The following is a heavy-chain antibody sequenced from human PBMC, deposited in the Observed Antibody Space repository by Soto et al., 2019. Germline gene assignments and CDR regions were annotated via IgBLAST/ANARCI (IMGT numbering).Heavy chain of an antibody. CDR1: GGSISSYY. J-gene: IGHJ5*02. D-gene: IGHD3-22*01. CDR2: IYYSGST. V-gene: IGHV4-59*01. Sequence: PSETLSLTCTVSGGSISSYYWSWIRQPPGKGLEWIGYIYYSGSTKYNPSLKSRVTISVDTSKNQFSLKLSSVTAADTAVYYCARAYYDSSGYGLDPWGQGNLVTVSS. CDR3: ARAYYDSSGYGLDP.